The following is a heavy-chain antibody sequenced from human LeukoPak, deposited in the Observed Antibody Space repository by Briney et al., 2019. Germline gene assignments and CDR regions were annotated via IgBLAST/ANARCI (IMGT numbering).Heavy chain of an antibody. Sequence: HPGGSLRLSCAASGFTVSSNYMTWVRQAPGKGLEWVSVIYSGGSTYYEDSVKGRFTISRDNSKNTLYLQMNSLRAEDTAVYYCARPRYCSSTSCSSLVFSQGVDVWGQGTTVTVSS. CDR2: IYSGGST. V-gene: IGHV3-66*01. D-gene: IGHD2-2*01. CDR3: ARPRYCSSTSCSSLVFSQGVDV. J-gene: IGHJ6*02. CDR1: GFTVSSNY.